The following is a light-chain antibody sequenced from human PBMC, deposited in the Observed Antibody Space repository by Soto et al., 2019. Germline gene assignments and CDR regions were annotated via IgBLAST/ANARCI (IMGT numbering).Light chain of an antibody. V-gene: IGKV1-12*01. Sequence: DIQMTQSPSSVSASVGDRVTINCRASQGVNTWLAWYQKKPGKAPELLVYEASSLHSGVPSRFSGSGSGTDFTLTISSLQPEDFATYYCQQANSFPLTFGGGTKVEVQ. CDR1: QGVNTW. CDR3: QQANSFPLT. CDR2: EAS. J-gene: IGKJ4*01.